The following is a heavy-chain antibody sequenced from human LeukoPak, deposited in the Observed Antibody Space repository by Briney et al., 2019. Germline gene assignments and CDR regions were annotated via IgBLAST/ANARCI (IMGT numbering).Heavy chain of an antibody. CDR3: TTDQFDNTVTQTGAFDI. CDR2: IKSKTDGGTT. Sequence: GGSLRLSCAASGFTFSNAWMSWVRQAPGKGLEWVGRIKSKTDGGTTDYAAPVKGRFTISRDDSKNTLYLQMNSLKTEDTAVYYCTTDQFDNTVTQTGAFDIWGQGTMVTVSS. V-gene: IGHV3-15*01. CDR1: GFTFSNAW. J-gene: IGHJ3*02. D-gene: IGHD4-17*01.